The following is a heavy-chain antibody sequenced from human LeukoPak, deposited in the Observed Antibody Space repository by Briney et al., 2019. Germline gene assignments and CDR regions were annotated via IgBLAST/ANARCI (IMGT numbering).Heavy chain of an antibody. V-gene: IGHV1-46*01. Sequence: ASVTVSCKASGYTFTTYYMHWVRQAPGQGLEWMGIINPLGGSTTYAHKFQDRLTMTRDTPTSTVYMELSSLRSEDTAVYYCARVHDSWSGFFDYWGQGTLVTVSS. CDR2: INPLGGST. CDR3: ARVHDSWSGFFDY. D-gene: IGHD3-3*01. CDR1: GYTFTTYY. J-gene: IGHJ4*02.